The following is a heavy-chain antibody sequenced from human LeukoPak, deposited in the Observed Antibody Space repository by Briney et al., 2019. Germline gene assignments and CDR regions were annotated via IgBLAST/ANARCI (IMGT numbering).Heavy chain of an antibody. D-gene: IGHD3-3*01. CDR2: INYSGGT. CDR1: GGSISSSSYF. Sequence: SETLSLTCRVSGGSISSSSYFCGWIRQPPGKGLEWIGSINYSGGTYFNPSLKSRVTTSVDTSRNQFSLKLSSVTAADTAVYYCARTYDFWSGQIDYWGQGTLVTVSS. J-gene: IGHJ4*02. CDR3: ARTYDFWSGQIDY. V-gene: IGHV4-39*01.